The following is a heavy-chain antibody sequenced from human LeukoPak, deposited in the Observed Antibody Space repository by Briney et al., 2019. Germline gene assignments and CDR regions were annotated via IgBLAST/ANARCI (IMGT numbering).Heavy chain of an antibody. D-gene: IGHD6-19*01. Sequence: GRSLRLSCAASGFTFSSYTMHWVRQAPGKGLEWVAVISYDGSKKYYADSVKGRFTISRDNSKNTLYLQMNSLRAEDTAVYCCARDIGSGWYSFDYWGQGTLVTVSS. V-gene: IGHV3-30-3*01. CDR3: ARDIGSGWYSFDY. CDR2: ISYDGSKK. J-gene: IGHJ4*02. CDR1: GFTFSSYT.